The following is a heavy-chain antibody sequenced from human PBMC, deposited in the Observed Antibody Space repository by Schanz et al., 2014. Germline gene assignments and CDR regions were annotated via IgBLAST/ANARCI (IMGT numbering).Heavy chain of an antibody. D-gene: IGHD2-8*02. CDR3: ARGLVRYFAY. Sequence: QVHLVQSGAEVKEPGSSVKVSCKPSGGTFVTFFFTWVRQAPGQGLEWMGQINPNSGATIYAQNFQGRVTMTRDASISTAYMELSRLRSDDTAVYYCARGLVRYFAYWGQGTLVTVSS. CDR2: INPNSGAT. J-gene: IGHJ4*02. CDR1: GGTFVTFF. V-gene: IGHV1-2*06.